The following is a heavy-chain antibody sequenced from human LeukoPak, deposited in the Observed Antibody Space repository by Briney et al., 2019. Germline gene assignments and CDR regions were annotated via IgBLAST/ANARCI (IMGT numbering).Heavy chain of an antibody. D-gene: IGHD6-6*01. V-gene: IGHV3-33*06. CDR1: GFTFSSYG. J-gene: IGHJ4*02. CDR2: IWYDGSNK. CDR3: AKDLRYSSSSGFDY. Sequence: GGSLRLSCAASGFTFSSYGMRWVRQAPGKGLEWVAVIWYDGSNKYYADSVKGRFTISRDNSKNTLYLQMNSLRAEDTAVYYCAKDLRYSSSSGFDYWGQGTLVTVSS.